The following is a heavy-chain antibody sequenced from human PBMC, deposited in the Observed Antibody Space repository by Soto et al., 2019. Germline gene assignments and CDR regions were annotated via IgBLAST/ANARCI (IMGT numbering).Heavy chain of an antibody. Sequence: EVQLLESGGGLVQPGGSLRLSCTSSGFTFSTSAMNWVRQAPGKGLGWVSSITVSGSGTYYADSVKGRFTVSRDYSKNTLYLQMNNLRGEDTAVDYCAEDRGRWAFDIWGQGTMVTVSS. CDR3: AEDRGRWAFDI. CDR1: GFTFSTSA. J-gene: IGHJ3*02. CDR2: ITVSGSGT. D-gene: IGHD3-10*01. V-gene: IGHV3-23*01.